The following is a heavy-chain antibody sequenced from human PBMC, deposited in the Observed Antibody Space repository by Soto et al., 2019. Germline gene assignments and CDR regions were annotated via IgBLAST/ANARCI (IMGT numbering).Heavy chain of an antibody. D-gene: IGHD5-12*01. CDR3: ARALGYSGYAGMDV. CDR1: GYTFTIYG. J-gene: IGHJ6*02. V-gene: IGHV1-18*01. CDR2: ISPDNGNT. Sequence: QVQLVQSGGEVKKPGASVKVSCKASGYTFTIYGINWVRQAPGQGLEWMGWISPDNGNTNYAQKPQGRVTMTTDTSTSTAYMELRSLRSDATAVYYCARALGYSGYAGMDVWGQGTTVTVSS.